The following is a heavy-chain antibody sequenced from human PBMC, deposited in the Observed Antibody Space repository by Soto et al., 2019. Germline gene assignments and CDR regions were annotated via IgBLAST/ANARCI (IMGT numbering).Heavy chain of an antibody. J-gene: IGHJ6*02. Sequence: GWSLRLSCAASGFTFSSYGMHWVRHAPGKGLEWVAVISYDGSDKYYVDSVKGRFTISRDNSKNTLYLQMNSLRAEDTAVYYCEKEIRIEDRHFDSTDYYYYGMDVWGQGTTVTVSS. D-gene: IGHD6-6*01. CDR2: ISYDGSDK. V-gene: IGHV3-30*18. CDR3: EKEIRIEDRHFDSTDYYYYGMDV. CDR1: GFTFSSYG.